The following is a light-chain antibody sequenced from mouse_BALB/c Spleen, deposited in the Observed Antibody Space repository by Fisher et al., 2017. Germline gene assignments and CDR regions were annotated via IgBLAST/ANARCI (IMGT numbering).Light chain of an antibody. Sequence: IVITQSPAIMSASPGEKVTLTCSASSSVSSSYLYWYQQKSGSSPKLWIYSISNLASGVPARFSGSGSGTSYSLTINSMEAEDAATYYCQQWSSNPPTFGAGTKLELK. V-gene: IGKV4-79*01. J-gene: IGKJ5*01. CDR3: QQWSSNPPT. CDR1: SSVSSSY. CDR2: SIS.